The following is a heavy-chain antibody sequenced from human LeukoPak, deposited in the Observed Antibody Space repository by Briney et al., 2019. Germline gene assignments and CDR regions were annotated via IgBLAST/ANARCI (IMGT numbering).Heavy chain of an antibody. CDR3: ASMYGGSYFDY. V-gene: IGHV3-23*01. Sequence: GGSLRLSCAASGFTFSIYAMSWVRQAPGKGLEWVSVIASGASTYYADSVKGRFTISRDSSKNTLYLQMNSLRAEDTAVYYCASMYGGSYFDYWGQGTLVTVSS. CDR2: IASGAST. J-gene: IGHJ4*02. CDR1: GFTFSIYA. D-gene: IGHD1-26*01.